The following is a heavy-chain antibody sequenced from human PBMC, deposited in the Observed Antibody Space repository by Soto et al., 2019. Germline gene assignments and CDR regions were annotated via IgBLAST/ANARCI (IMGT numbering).Heavy chain of an antibody. CDR1: GYSFTSYW. J-gene: IGHJ5*02. V-gene: IGHV5-51*01. CDR2: IYPGDSDT. CDR3: ARERGEGWLAPSNWFDP. Sequence: GESLKISCKGSGYSFTSYWIGWVRQMPGKGLEWMGIIYPGDSDTRYSPSFQGQVTISADKSISTAYLQWSSLKASDTVMYYCARERGEGWLAPSNWFDPWGQGTLVTVSS. D-gene: IGHD6-19*01.